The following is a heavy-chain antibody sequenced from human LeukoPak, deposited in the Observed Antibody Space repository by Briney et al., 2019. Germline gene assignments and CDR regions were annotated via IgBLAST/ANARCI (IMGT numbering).Heavy chain of an antibody. J-gene: IGHJ3*02. Sequence: GGSLKLSCAASGFTFSGSAMHWVRQASGKGLEWVGRIRSKANSYATAYAASVKGRVTISRDDSKNTAYLQMNSLKTEDTAVYYCTRGIAFDIWGQGTMVTVSS. CDR3: TRGIAFDI. CDR1: GFTFSGSA. D-gene: IGHD3-10*01. CDR2: IRSKANSYAT. V-gene: IGHV3-73*01.